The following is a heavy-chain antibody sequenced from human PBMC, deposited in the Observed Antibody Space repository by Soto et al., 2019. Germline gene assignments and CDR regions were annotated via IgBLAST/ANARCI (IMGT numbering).Heavy chain of an antibody. J-gene: IGHJ4*02. V-gene: IGHV3-23*01. D-gene: IGHD1-20*01. CDR2: MSGGVRT. CDR1: GFTFNNHA. Sequence: EVQLLESGGGLVQPGGSLKLSCAASGFTFNNHAMTWVRQAPGKGLEWVSAMSGGVRTYYADSVKGRFTISRDNSKNAPYVQMNTARLGATAVYYSPSDNNGNRKFDYWGQGTLVTVSS. CDR3: PSDNNGNRKFDY.